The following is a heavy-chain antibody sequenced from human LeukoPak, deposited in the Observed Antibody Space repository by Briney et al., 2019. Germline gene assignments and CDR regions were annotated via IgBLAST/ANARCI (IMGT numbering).Heavy chain of an antibody. CDR2: INPSGGST. D-gene: IGHD3-22*01. V-gene: IGHV1-46*01. J-gene: IGHJ4*02. Sequence: GASVKVSCKASGYTFTSYYMHWVRQAPGQGLGWMGIINPSGGSTSYAQKFQGRVTMTRDTSTSTVYMELSSLRSEDTAVYYCARENRYYYDSSGHLGYWGQGTLVTVSS. CDR3: ARENRYYYDSSGHLGY. CDR1: GYTFTSYY.